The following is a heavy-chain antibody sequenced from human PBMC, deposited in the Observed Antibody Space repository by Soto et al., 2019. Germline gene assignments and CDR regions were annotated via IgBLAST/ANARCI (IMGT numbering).Heavy chain of an antibody. V-gene: IGHV4-34*01. CDR3: ARGHRTGITIFGVVIYPYGMDV. CDR2: INHSGST. CDR1: GGSFSGYY. J-gene: IGHJ6*02. Sequence: SETLSLTCAVYGGSFSGYYWSWIRQPPGKGLEWIGEINHSGSTNYNPSLKSRVTISVDTSKDQFSLKLSSVTAADTAVYYCARGHRTGITIFGVVIYPYGMDVWGQGTTVTVSS. D-gene: IGHD3-3*01.